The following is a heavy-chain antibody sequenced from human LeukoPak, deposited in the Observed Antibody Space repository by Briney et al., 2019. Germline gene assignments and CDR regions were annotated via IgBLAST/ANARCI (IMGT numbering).Heavy chain of an antibody. CDR2: IYTSGGGT. V-gene: IGHV1-46*01. J-gene: IGHJ4*02. Sequence: ASVKVSCKASGYTFTSFYMHWFRQAPGRGLEWMGIIYTSGGGTNYAQKFQGRVTMARDTSTSTVYMELSSLSSDDTAVYYCAREGARGYWGQGTLVTVSS. CDR3: AREGARGY. CDR1: GYTFTSFY. D-gene: IGHD1-26*01.